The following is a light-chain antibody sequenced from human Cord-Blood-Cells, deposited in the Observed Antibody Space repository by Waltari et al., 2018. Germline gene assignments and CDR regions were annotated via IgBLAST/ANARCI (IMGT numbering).Light chain of an antibody. Sequence: QSALTQPPSASGSPGQSVTISCTGTSSDVGGYNYVSWYQQHPGKAPKLMIYEVSKRPLGVPDRFSGAKSGNTASLTVSGLQAEDEADYYCSSYAGSTLYVFGTGTKVTVL. CDR3: SSYAGSTLYV. CDR2: EVS. V-gene: IGLV2-8*01. J-gene: IGLJ1*01. CDR1: SSDVGGYNY.